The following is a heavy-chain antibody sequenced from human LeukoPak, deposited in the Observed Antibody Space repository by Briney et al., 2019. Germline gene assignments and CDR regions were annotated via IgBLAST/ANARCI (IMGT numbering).Heavy chain of an antibody. J-gene: IGHJ5*02. V-gene: IGHV3-21*01. CDR3: ARDEAVNWFDP. Sequence: GGSLRLSCAASGFTFSSYRINWVRQAPPKGLNWVSSISSSSSSIYYADSVKGRFTISRDNAKNSLYLQMNSLRAEDTAVYYCARDEAVNWFDPWGQGTLVTVSS. CDR2: ISSSSSSI. CDR1: GFTFSSYR. D-gene: IGHD6-19*01.